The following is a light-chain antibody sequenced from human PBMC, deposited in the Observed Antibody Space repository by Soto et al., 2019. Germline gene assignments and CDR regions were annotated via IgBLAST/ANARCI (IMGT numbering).Light chain of an antibody. CDR3: QEYSKWPLFT. Sequence: EIVVTQSPGILSVSPGDRATLSCRASQSVGRNLAWYQQKPGQVTTLLIYAESTRATGLPARFSGSASGTYFSLTISSLQSEDFAVYYCQEYSKWPLFTFGPGTRVV. CDR2: AES. CDR1: QSVGRN. V-gene: IGKV3-15*01. J-gene: IGKJ3*01.